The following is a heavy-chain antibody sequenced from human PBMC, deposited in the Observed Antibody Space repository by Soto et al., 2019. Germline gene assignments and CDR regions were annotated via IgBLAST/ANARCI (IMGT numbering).Heavy chain of an antibody. V-gene: IGHV4-61*01. CDR3: ARWGAAGYLFDY. Sequence: SETLSLTCTVSGGSVSSGSYYWSWIRQPPGKGLEWIGYIYYSGSTNYNPSLKSRVTISVDTSKNQFSLKLGSVTAADTAVYYCARWGAAGYLFDYWGQGTLVTVSS. CDR2: IYYSGST. J-gene: IGHJ4*02. CDR1: GGSVSSGSYY. D-gene: IGHD3-16*01.